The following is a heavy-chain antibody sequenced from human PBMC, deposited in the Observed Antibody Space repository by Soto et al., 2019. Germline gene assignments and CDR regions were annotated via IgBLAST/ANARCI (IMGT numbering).Heavy chain of an antibody. CDR3: ARDGPIQQLGQSYQF. D-gene: IGHD4-4*01. Sequence: GGSLRLSCAASGFPFTVFWMSWVRQVPGKGLEWVAMINQGGTERYYVDSVKGRFTISRDNAANLVYLQMDSLRGEDTAVYYCARDGPIQQLGQSYQFWGQGTLVTVSS. CDR2: INQGGTER. CDR1: GFPFTVFW. J-gene: IGHJ1*01. V-gene: IGHV3-7*01.